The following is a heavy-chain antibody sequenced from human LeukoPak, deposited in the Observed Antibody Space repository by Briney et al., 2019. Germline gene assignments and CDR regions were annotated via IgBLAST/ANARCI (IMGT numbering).Heavy chain of an antibody. CDR3: ARVDYYDSSGFPVSY. D-gene: IGHD3-22*01. J-gene: IGHJ4*02. CDR1: GGSISSGDYY. CDR2: IYYSGST. V-gene: IGHV4-30-4*01. Sequence: SQTLSLTCTVSGGSISSGDYYWSWIRQPPGKGLEWIGYIYYSGSTYYNPSLKSRVTISVDTSKNQFSLKLSSVTAADTAVYYCARVDYYDSSGFPVSYWGQGTPVTVSS.